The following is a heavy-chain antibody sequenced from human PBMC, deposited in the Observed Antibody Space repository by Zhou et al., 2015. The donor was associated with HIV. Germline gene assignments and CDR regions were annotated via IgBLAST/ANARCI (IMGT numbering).Heavy chain of an antibody. CDR3: ARGLQTGYSSGWALHWYFDL. Sequence: QVQLVQSGAEVKKPGSSVKVSCKASGGTFSSYAISWVRQAPGQGLEWMGGIIPIFGTANYAQKFQGRVTITADESTSTAYMELSSLRSEDTAVYYCARGLQTGYSSGWALHWYFDLWGRGTLVTVSS. CDR2: IIPIFGTA. J-gene: IGHJ2*01. CDR1: GGTFSSYA. D-gene: IGHD6-19*01. V-gene: IGHV1-69*01.